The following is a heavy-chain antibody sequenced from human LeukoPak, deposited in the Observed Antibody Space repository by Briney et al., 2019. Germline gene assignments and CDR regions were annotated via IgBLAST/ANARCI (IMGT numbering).Heavy chain of an antibody. CDR3: VRGGDGDRRDFDY. D-gene: IGHD5-24*01. CDR1: GYIFTAYY. V-gene: IGHV1-2*02. Sequence: AAVKVSCKASGYIFTAYYLHWVRQAPGQGLEWMGWINPNSGDPNYAQNFQGRVTMSRDTSISTAYMELSSLRSDDKAVYYCVRGGDGDRRDFDYWGQGTLVSVSS. CDR2: INPNSGDP. J-gene: IGHJ4*02.